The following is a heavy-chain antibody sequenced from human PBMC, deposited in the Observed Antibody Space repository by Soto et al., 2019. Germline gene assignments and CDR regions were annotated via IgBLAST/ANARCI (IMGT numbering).Heavy chain of an antibody. V-gene: IGHV1-69*06. D-gene: IGHD3-16*01. Sequence: VQLVQSGADVKKPGSSVKVSCKASGGSFSSYSISWVRQAPGQGLEWMGGIIPMSDTTKHAQNFQDRVTITADKSTSTASMGLSSLRSVDTAVYYCAPIGGGILEYWGQGTRVTVSS. J-gene: IGHJ4*02. CDR2: IIPMSDTT. CDR1: GGSFSSYS. CDR3: APIGGGILEY.